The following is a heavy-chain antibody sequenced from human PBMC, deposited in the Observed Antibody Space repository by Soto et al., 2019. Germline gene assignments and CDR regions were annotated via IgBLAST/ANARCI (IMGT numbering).Heavy chain of an antibody. CDR1: GFTFSSYG. Sequence: TGGSLRLSCAASGFTFSSYGMHWVRQALCKGLEWVAVIWYDGSNKYYADSVKGRFTISRDNSKNTLYLQMNSLRAEDTAVYYCARGSRELRDAFDIWGQGTMVTVSS. J-gene: IGHJ3*02. D-gene: IGHD1-7*01. V-gene: IGHV3-33*01. CDR2: IWYDGSNK. CDR3: ARGSRELRDAFDI.